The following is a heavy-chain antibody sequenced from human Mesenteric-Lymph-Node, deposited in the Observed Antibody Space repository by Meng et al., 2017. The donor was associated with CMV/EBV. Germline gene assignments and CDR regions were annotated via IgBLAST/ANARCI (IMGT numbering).Heavy chain of an antibody. CDR2: IHPNSGTT. CDR3: ARGDTVVTPDY. Sequence: ASVKVSCKASGYTFTSYGISWMRQAPGQGLEWVGWIHPNSGTTNYAKNFQGRVTMTRDTSITTGYMELSSLRSDDTAVYYCARGDTVVTPDYWGQGSLVTVSS. J-gene: IGHJ4*02. CDR1: GYTFTSYG. D-gene: IGHD4-23*01. V-gene: IGHV1-18*01.